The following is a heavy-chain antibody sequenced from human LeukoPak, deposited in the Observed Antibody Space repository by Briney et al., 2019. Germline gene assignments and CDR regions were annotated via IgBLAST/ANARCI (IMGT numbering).Heavy chain of an antibody. CDR1: GYTXTXYG. J-gene: IGHJ5*02. CDR3: ARDRSSGSNNWFDP. Sequence: ASVKVSCKASGYTXTXYGITWVXXXPGQXLXXMXXXSXYNGNANYAXKLQGRLTMTTDTSTTTAYMELRSLRSDDTAVYYCARDRSSGSNNWFDPWGQGTLVTVSS. V-gene: IGHV1-18*01. D-gene: IGHD3-22*01. CDR2: XSXYNGNA.